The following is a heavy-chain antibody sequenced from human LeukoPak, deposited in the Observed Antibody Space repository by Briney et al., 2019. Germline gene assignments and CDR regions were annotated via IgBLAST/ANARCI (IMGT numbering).Heavy chain of an antibody. J-gene: IGHJ4*02. Sequence: ASVKVSCKASGYTFTGYYMHWVRQAPGQGLEWMGWINPNSGGINYAQKFQGRVTMTRDTSISTAYMELSRLRSGDTAVYYCARVMAVAGTNFDYWGQGTLVTVTS. CDR2: INPNSGGI. CDR3: ARVMAVAGTNFDY. V-gene: IGHV1-2*02. D-gene: IGHD6-19*01. CDR1: GYTFTGYY.